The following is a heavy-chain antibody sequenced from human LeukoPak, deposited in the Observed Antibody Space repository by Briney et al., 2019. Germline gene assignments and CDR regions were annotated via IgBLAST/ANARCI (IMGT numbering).Heavy chain of an antibody. Sequence: SETLSLTCTVSGGSISSSRYYWGWIRRPPGKGLEWIGSIYYSGSTCYNPSPKSRVTISVDTSKNQFSLKLSSVTAADTAVYYCARHFSSSWAKVLNWFDPWGQGTLVTASS. J-gene: IGHJ5*02. V-gene: IGHV4-39*01. D-gene: IGHD6-13*01. CDR3: ARHFSSSWAKVLNWFDP. CDR2: IYYSGST. CDR1: GGSISSSRYY.